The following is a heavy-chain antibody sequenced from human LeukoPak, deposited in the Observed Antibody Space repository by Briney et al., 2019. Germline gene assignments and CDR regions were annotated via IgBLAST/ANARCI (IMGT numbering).Heavy chain of an antibody. CDR3: ARGTYYADS. D-gene: IGHD2/OR15-2a*01. CDR1: GFTFRNYW. CDR2: INSDGSST. Sequence: PGGSLRLSCAASGFTFRNYWVHWVRQAPGKGLVWVSRINSDGSSTTYADSVRGRFTISRDNAKNTLYLQMNSLRAEDTAVYYCARGTYYADSSGQGTLVTVSS. J-gene: IGHJ4*02. V-gene: IGHV3-74*01.